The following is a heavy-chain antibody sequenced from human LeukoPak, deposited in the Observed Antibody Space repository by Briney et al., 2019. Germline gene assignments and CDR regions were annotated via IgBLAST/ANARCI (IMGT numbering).Heavy chain of an antibody. J-gene: IGHJ4*02. CDR2: IYHSGST. CDR3: ARRAPYCSSTSCYFSFFDY. V-gene: IGHV4-30-2*01. D-gene: IGHD2-2*01. Sequence: SETLSLTCAVSGGSISSGGYSWSWIRQPPGKGLEWIGYIYHSGSTYYNPSLKSRVTISVDRSNNQFSLKLSSVTAADTAVYYCARRAPYCSSTSCYFSFFDYWGQGTLVTVSS. CDR1: GGSISSGGYS.